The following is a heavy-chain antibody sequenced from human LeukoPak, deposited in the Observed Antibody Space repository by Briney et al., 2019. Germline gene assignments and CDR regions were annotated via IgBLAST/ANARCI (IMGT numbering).Heavy chain of an antibody. CDR1: GYTFTSYD. D-gene: IGHD6-19*01. J-gene: IGHJ4*02. V-gene: IGHV1-8*01. Sequence: GASVKVSCKASGYTFTSYDINWVRQATGQGLEWMGWMNPNSGNTGYAQKFQGRVTMTRDTSTSTVYMELSRLRSEDTAVYYCVRDKGAVAGSPLDYWGQGTLVTVSS. CDR3: VRDKGAVAGSPLDY. CDR2: MNPNSGNT.